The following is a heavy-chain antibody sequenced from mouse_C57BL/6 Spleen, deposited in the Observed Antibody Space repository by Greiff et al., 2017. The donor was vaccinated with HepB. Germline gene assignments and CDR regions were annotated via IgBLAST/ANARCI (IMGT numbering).Heavy chain of an antibody. CDR1: GFTFSDAW. J-gene: IGHJ2*01. CDR2: ISNKANNHAT. D-gene: IGHD2-4*01. CDR3: TRVMSTTERRYFDY. Sequence: EVKFEESGGGLVQPGGSMKLSCAASGFTFSDAWMDWVRQSPEKGLEWVAEISNKANNHATCYAESVEGRFTISRDDSKSSVYLHKNSIRAEDTGIYYCTRVMSTTERRYFDYWGQGTTLTVSS. V-gene: IGHV6-6*01.